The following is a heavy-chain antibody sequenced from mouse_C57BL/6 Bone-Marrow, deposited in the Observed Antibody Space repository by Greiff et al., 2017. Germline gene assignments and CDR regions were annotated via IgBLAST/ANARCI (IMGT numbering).Heavy chain of an antibody. Sequence: QVLLQQPGAELVMPGASVKLSCKASGYTFTSYWMHWVQQRPGHGLEWIGEIVPSDSYTNYNQKLKGKSTLTVDKSSSTAYMQLSSLTCEDSAVYYCASSGDYGDYYAMDYWGQGTSVTVSS. J-gene: IGHJ4*01. CDR2: IVPSDSYT. CDR3: ASSGDYGDYYAMDY. D-gene: IGHD2-4*01. V-gene: IGHV1-69*01. CDR1: GYTFTSYW.